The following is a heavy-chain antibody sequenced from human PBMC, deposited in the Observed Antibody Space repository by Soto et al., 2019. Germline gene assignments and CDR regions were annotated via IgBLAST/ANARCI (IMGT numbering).Heavy chain of an antibody. D-gene: IGHD3-22*01. CDR3: ARAPAYNSYDSSGYSPTESFDY. Sequence: SETLSLTCTVSGGSISSGGYYWSWIRQHPGKGLEWIGYIYYSGSTYYNPSLKSRVTISVDTSKNQFSLKLSSVTAADTAVYYCARAPAYNSYDSSGYSPTESFDYWGQGTLVTVSS. CDR2: IYYSGST. CDR1: GGSISSGGYY. J-gene: IGHJ4*02. V-gene: IGHV4-31*03.